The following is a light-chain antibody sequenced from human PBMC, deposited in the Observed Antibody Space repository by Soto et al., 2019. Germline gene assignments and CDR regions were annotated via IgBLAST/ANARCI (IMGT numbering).Light chain of an antibody. CDR1: SSNIGAGYD. Sequence: QSVLTQPPSVSGAPGQRVTISCTGSSSNIGAGYDVHWYQQLPGTAPKLLIYGNSNRPSGVPDRFSGSKSGTSASLAITGVKAEGEADYYCKSYDSSLSGYVFGTGTQLTVL. CDR3: KSYDSSLSGYV. CDR2: GNS. J-gene: IGLJ1*01. V-gene: IGLV1-40*01.